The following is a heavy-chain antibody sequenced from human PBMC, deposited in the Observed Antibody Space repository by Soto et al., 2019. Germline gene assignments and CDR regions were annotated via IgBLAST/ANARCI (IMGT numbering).Heavy chain of an antibody. CDR3: AKDIDDSSGYPIPDY. Sequence: GGSLRLSCAASGFTFSSYGMHWVRQAPGKGREWVAVISYDGSNKYYADSVKGRFTISRDNSKNTLYLQMNSLRAEDTAVYYCAKDIDDSSGYPIPDYWGQGTLVTVSS. CDR2: ISYDGSNK. CDR1: GFTFSSYG. J-gene: IGHJ4*02. V-gene: IGHV3-30*18. D-gene: IGHD3-22*01.